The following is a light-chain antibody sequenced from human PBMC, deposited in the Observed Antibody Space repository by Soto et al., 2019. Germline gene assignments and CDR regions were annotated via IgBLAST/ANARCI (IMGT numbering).Light chain of an antibody. CDR1: SSDVGGYNY. CDR2: EVT. J-gene: IGLJ2*01. CDR3: SSYTAINTVT. Sequence: QSALTQPASVSGSPGQSITISCTGTSSDVGGYNYVSWYQQHPGKGPKLKIYEVTNRPSGVSFRFSGSKSGNTASLTISGLQAEDEADYYCSSYTAINTVTFGGGTKVTVL. V-gene: IGLV2-14*01.